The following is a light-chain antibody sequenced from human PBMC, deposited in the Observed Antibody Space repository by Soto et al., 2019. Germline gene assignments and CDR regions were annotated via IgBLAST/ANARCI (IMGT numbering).Light chain of an antibody. V-gene: IGKV3-15*01. CDR1: QNVASSY. Sequence: EIVLTQSPGTLSLSPGERATLSCRASQNVASSYLAWYQQKPGQAPRLLIYAASTRATGVPARFSGTGSGTEFTLTISSLQSEDFEDYYCQQHNNWPFTFGPGTKVDIK. CDR3: QQHNNWPFT. CDR2: AAS. J-gene: IGKJ3*01.